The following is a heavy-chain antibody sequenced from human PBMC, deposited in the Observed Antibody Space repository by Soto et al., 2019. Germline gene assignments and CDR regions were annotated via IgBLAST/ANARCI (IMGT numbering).Heavy chain of an antibody. Sequence: EVQLVESGGGLVEPGGTLRLSCAASGFSFNNAWMNWVRQAPGKGLEWVGRIKSKADGGAIDYAAPVKVRITISRDDSKNTLYMEMDSLTAEDAAVYYCSTYVLPWFGDFLWAAYWGQGILVTVSS. CDR3: STYVLPWFGDFLWAAY. CDR1: GFSFNNAW. V-gene: IGHV3-15*07. J-gene: IGHJ4*02. D-gene: IGHD3-10*01. CDR2: IKSKADGGAI.